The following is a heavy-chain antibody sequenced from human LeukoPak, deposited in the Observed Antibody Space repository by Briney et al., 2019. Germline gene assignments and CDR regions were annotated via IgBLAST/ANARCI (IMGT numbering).Heavy chain of an antibody. Sequence: SETLSLTCTVSGGSISSGGYYWSWIRRPPGKGLEWLGYIYHSGSTYYNPSLKSRVTVSVDTSKNQFSLKLSSVTAADTAVYYCARHEPDGYNWYNSDFGAFDIWGQGTMVTVSS. D-gene: IGHD5-24*01. CDR3: ARHEPDGYNWYNSDFGAFDI. CDR2: IYHSGST. V-gene: IGHV4-30-2*01. J-gene: IGHJ3*02. CDR1: GGSISSGGYY.